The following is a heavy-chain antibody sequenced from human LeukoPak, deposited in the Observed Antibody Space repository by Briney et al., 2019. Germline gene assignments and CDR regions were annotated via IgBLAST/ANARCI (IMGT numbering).Heavy chain of an antibody. J-gene: IGHJ6*04. Sequence: GGSLRLSSAASGFIVSSNYMSWVRQAPGKGLEWVSVIYTGGSTYYADSVKGRFTISRDNSKNTVYLQMSSLRAEDTAVYYCAKEGDCSTTSCLTGGLDVWGKGTTVTVSS. D-gene: IGHD2-2*01. CDR3: AKEGDCSTTSCLTGGLDV. CDR1: GFIVSSNY. CDR2: IYTGGST. V-gene: IGHV3-53*01.